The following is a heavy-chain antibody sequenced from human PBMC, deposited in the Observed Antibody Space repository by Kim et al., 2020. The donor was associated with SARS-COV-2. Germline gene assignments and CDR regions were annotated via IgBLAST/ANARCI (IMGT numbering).Heavy chain of an antibody. Sequence: SETLSLTCTVSGGSISSSSYYWGWIRQPPGKGLEWIGSIYYSGSTYYNPSLKSRVTISVDTSKNQFSLKLSSVTAADTAVYYCARHSFRCLLWANWFDPWGQGTLVTVSS. CDR3: ARHSFRCLLWANWFDP. CDR1: GGSISSSSYY. J-gene: IGHJ5*02. D-gene: IGHD2-21*01. V-gene: IGHV4-39*01. CDR2: IYYSGST.